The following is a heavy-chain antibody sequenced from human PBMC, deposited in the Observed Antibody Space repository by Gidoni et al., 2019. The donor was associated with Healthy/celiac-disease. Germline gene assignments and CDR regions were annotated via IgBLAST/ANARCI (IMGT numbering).Heavy chain of an antibody. J-gene: IGHJ3*02. CDR2: ISYSGTT. D-gene: IGHD5-12*01. Sequence: QVQLQESCPGLVKPSETLSLTCTVSGGSISSYYWSWIRQPPGKGLEWIGYISYSGTTNYNPSLKSRVTISLDTSKNQFSLKLSSVTAADTAVYYCARHMGLATITIAFDIWGQGTMVTVSS. CDR3: ARHMGLATITIAFDI. CDR1: GGSISSYY. V-gene: IGHV4-59*08.